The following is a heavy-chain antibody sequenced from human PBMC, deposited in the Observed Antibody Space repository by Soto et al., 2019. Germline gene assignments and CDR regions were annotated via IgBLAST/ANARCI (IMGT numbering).Heavy chain of an antibody. J-gene: IGHJ3*02. Sequence: LRVSWAASEGTFVDYGGRWILQAQGKGLEWVSGISWNSGSIGYADSVKGRFTISRDNAKNSLYLQMNSLRAEDTALYYCAKGVTWGSTADAFDIWGQGTMVTVSS. CDR1: EGTFVDYG. V-gene: IGHV3-9*01. CDR2: ISWNSGSI. D-gene: IGHD3-16*01. CDR3: AKGVTWGSTADAFDI.